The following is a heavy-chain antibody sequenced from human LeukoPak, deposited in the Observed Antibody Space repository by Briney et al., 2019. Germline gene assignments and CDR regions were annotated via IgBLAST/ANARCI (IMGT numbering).Heavy chain of an antibody. Sequence: VASVKVSCKAPGYTFTDYFLHWVRQAPGQGLEWLAWISPITGGTKYAQKFQGRVTLTRDTSISTAYMELSRLRSDDTAVYFCARGRDSGSRTYYFDYWGQGTLVTVSS. CDR3: ARGRDSGSRTYYFDY. CDR2: ISPITGGT. CDR1: GYTFTDYF. J-gene: IGHJ4*02. V-gene: IGHV1-2*02. D-gene: IGHD1-26*01.